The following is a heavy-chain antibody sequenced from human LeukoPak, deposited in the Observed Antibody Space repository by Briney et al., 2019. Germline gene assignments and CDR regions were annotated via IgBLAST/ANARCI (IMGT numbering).Heavy chain of an antibody. V-gene: IGHV4-59*01. J-gene: IGHJ6*04. D-gene: IGHD3-10*01. CDR1: GGSISSYY. CDR2: IYYSGST. CDR3: AREWSIRGVNSYGMDV. Sequence: SETLSLTCTVSGGSISSYYWSWIRQPPGKGLEWIGYIYYSGSTNYNPSLKSRVTISVDTSKNQFSLKLSSVTAADTAVYYCAREWSIRGVNSYGMDVWGKGTTVTVS.